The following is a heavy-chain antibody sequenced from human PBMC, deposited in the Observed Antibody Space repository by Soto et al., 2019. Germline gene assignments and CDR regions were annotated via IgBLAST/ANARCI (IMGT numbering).Heavy chain of an antibody. J-gene: IGHJ6*02. D-gene: IGHD1-1*01. V-gene: IGHV3-33*01. CDR2: IWYDGTKK. Sequence: QVQLVESGGGVVQPGRSLRLSCAVSGFTLTAYGVHWLRQVPGKGLEWVAVIWYDGTKKFYTDSVKGRFTISRDTSKNTLYLQMNSLRAEDTAFYYCASRRAGTYYYYGVDVWGQGTTVTVSS. CDR3: ASRRAGTYYYYGVDV. CDR1: GFTLTAYG.